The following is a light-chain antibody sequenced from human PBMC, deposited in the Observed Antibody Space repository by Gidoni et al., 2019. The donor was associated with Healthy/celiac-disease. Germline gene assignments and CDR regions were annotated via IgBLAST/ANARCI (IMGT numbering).Light chain of an antibody. CDR1: QSVSSSY. Sequence: EIVLTQSPGTLSLSPGERATLSCRASQSVSSSYLAWYQQNPGQAPRLLIYGASSRATVIPDRFSGSGSGTDFTLTISRLEPEDFAVYYCQQYGSPFTFGPGTKVDIK. CDR2: GAS. CDR3: QQYGSPFT. V-gene: IGKV3-20*01. J-gene: IGKJ3*01.